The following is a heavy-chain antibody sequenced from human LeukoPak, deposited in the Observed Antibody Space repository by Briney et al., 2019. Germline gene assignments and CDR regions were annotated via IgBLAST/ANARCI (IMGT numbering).Heavy chain of an antibody. V-gene: IGHV4-34*01. CDR3: ARADSSGYYGDY. D-gene: IGHD3-22*01. CDR2: INHSGST. Sequence: SETLSLTCAVYGESFSGYYWSWIRQPPGKGLEWIGEINHSGSTNYNPSLKSRVTISVDTSKNQFSLKLSSVTAADTAVYYCARADSSGYYGDYWGQGTLVTVSS. CDR1: GESFSGYY. J-gene: IGHJ4*02.